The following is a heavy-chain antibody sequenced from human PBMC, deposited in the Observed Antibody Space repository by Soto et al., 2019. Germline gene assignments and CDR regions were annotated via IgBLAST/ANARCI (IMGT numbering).Heavy chain of an antibody. CDR3: ARDHGMFLSYYYYGMDV. V-gene: IGHV3-30-3*01. CDR1: GFTFSRFS. J-gene: IGHJ6*02. Sequence: QVQLVESGGGVVQPGRSLRLSCAASGFTFSRFSMHWVRQAPGKGLAWVAVISYDGNNKHFAESVKGRFSISRDYSKNTVYMEMNNLRGDDSAVYYCARDHGMFLSYYYYGMDVWGQVTTVTVAS. D-gene: IGHD3-10*02. CDR2: ISYDGNNK.